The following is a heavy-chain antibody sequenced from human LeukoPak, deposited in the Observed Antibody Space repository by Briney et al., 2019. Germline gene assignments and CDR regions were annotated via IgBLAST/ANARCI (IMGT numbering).Heavy chain of an antibody. CDR1: GFAFSSYS. V-gene: IGHV3-21*01. CDR2: ISSSSSYI. D-gene: IGHD3-10*01. J-gene: IGHJ4*02. Sequence: PGGSLRLSCAASGFAFSSYSMNWVRQAPGKGLEWVSSISSSSSYIYYADSVKGRFTISRDNAKNSLYLQMNSLRAEDTAVYYCAREWFGELLDGYWGQGTLVTVSS. CDR3: AREWFGELLDGY.